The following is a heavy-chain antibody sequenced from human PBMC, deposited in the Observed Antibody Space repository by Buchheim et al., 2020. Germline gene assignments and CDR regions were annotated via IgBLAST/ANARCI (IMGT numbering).Heavy chain of an antibody. CDR3: TKKLLSGSYPFDN. CDR2: ISGGGDYT. CDR1: GLTFSSSA. J-gene: IGHJ4*02. V-gene: IGHV3-23*01. Sequence: EVQLLESGGGLVQPGGSLRLSCAASGLTFSSSAMNWVRQAPGKGLEWVSSISGGGDYTYYADSVMGRFTTSRDNFESTLFLQMNSLRAEDTAVYYCTKKLLSGSYPFDNWGQGTL. D-gene: IGHD3-22*01.